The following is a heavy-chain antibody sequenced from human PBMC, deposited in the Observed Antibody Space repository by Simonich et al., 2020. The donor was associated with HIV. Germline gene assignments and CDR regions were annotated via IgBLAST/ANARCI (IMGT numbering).Heavy chain of an antibody. CDR3: ARATGTDAFDI. CDR1: GGSFSDFY. CDR2: INHSGST. D-gene: IGHD6-13*01. Sequence: QVQLQQWGAGLLKPSETLSLTCAVYGGSFSDFYWTWIRQPPGKGLEWIGEINHSGSTNYNPSLKSRVTISGATSKNQFSLKLSSVTAADTAVYYCARATGTDAFDIWGQGTMVTVSS. J-gene: IGHJ3*02. V-gene: IGHV4-34*01.